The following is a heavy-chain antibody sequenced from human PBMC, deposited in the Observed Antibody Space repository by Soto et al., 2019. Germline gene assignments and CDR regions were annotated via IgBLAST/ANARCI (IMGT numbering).Heavy chain of an antibody. J-gene: IGHJ4*02. CDR1: GFTFSSYS. D-gene: IGHD6-19*01. V-gene: IGHV3-48*01. CDR3: ARDIRMAVAGLDY. Sequence: EVQLVVSGGGLVQPGGSLRLSCAASGFTFSSYSMNWVRQAPGKELEWVSYISSSSSTIYYADSVKGRFTISRDNAKNSLYLQMNSLRAEDTAVYYCARDIRMAVAGLDYWGQGTLVTVSS. CDR2: ISSSSSTI.